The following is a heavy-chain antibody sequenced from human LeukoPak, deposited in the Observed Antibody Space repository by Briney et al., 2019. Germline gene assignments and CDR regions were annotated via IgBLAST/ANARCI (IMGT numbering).Heavy chain of an antibody. Sequence: GGSPRLSCAASGFTFSSYGMHWVRQGPGKGLGWGAFIRDDGSIKYYADSVKGRFTISRDNSKNTLYLQMNSLRADDTAVYYCASPPVPQAAAITPGYFYYYMDVWGKGTTVTVSS. CDR2: IRDDGSIK. CDR1: GFTFSSYG. V-gene: IGHV3-30*02. J-gene: IGHJ6*03. D-gene: IGHD6-13*01. CDR3: ASPPVPQAAAITPGYFYYYMDV.